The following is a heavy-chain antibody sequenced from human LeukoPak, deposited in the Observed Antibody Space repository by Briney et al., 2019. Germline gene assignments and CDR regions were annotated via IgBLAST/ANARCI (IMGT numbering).Heavy chain of an antibody. D-gene: IGHD3-22*01. CDR2: INHSGST. CDR1: GGSFSGSY. V-gene: IGHV4-34*01. J-gene: IGHJ4*02. Sequence: SETLSLTCAVYGGSFSGSYWSWIRQPPGKGLEWNGEINHSGSTNYNPSLKSRFTISVDTSKNQFSLKLSSVTAADPAVYYCARHLIRSYYYDSSGPMRDWGQGTLVTVSS. CDR3: ARHLIRSYYYDSSGPMRD.